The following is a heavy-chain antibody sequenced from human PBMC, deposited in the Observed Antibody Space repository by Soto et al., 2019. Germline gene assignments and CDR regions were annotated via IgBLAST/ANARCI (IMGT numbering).Heavy chain of an antibody. CDR3: ARGQYYYYYGMDV. CDR2: INHSGST. Sequence: QVQLQQWGAGLLKPSETLSLTCAVYGGSFSGYYWSWIRQPPGKGLEWIGEINHSGSTNYNPSLKSRVTISVDTSKNQFSLKLSSVTAADTAVYYCARGQYYYYYGMDVWGQGTTVTVSS. J-gene: IGHJ6*02. V-gene: IGHV4-34*01. CDR1: GGSFSGYY.